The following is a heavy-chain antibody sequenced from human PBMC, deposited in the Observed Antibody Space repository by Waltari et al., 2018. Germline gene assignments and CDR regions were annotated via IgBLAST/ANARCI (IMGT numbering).Heavy chain of an antibody. D-gene: IGHD3-16*01. J-gene: IGHJ4*02. CDR3: VRDLGGVWGR. CDR2: INEEGSIT. V-gene: IGHV3-74*01. CDR1: GFTFGSNW. Sequence: EVQLMESGGGLVQPGGSLRLSCAASGFTFGSNWRHWVRQVPGKGLVWVSRINEEGSITNHADSVKGRFTISRDNAKNTLYLQMNSLRAEDTAIYFCVRDLGGVWGRWGQGTLVTVSS.